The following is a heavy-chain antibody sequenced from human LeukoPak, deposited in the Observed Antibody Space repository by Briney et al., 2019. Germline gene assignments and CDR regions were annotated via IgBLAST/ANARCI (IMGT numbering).Heavy chain of an antibody. CDR1: GGSISSYY. J-gene: IGHJ3*02. Sequence: SETLSLTCTVSGGSISSYYWGWIRQPPGKGLEWIGSIYYSGSTYYNPSLKSRVTISVDTSKNQFSLKLSSVTAADTAVYYCANKPSWIQQNTGDAFDIWGQGTMVTVSS. D-gene: IGHD5-18*01. CDR3: ANKPSWIQQNTGDAFDI. V-gene: IGHV4-39*07. CDR2: IYYSGST.